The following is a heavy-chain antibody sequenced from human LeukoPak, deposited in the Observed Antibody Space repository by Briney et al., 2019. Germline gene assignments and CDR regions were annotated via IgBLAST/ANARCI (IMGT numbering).Heavy chain of an antibody. CDR3: ARGIPIFGVVINNWFDP. D-gene: IGHD3-3*01. CDR2: IYYSGST. J-gene: IGHJ5*02. V-gene: IGHV4-30-4*01. Sequence: PSETLSLTCTVSGGSISSGDYYWSWIRQPPGKGLEWIEYIYYSGSTYYNPSLKSRVTISVDTSKNQFSLKLSSVTAADTAVYYCARGIPIFGVVINNWFDPWGQGTLVTVSS. CDR1: GGSISSGDYY.